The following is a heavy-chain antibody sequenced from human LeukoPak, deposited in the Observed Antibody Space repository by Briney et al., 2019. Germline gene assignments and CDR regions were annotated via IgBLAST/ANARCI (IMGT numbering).Heavy chain of an antibody. J-gene: IGHJ4*02. CDR1: GFTFSNDW. D-gene: IGHD2-21*01. CDR3: ARGCGGFYHY. V-gene: IGHV3-74*01. Sequence: GGSLRLSCAASGFTFSNDWMYWVRQAPGKGLVWVSRINTDGSTTAYADSVKGRFTISRDNAKNTLYLQMNILRVEDTAVCYCARGCGGFYHYWGQGTLVTVSS. CDR2: INTDGSTT.